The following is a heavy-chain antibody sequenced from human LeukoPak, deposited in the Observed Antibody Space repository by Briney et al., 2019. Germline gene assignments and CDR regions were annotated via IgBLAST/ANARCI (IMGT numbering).Heavy chain of an antibody. CDR2: IYNSGNT. Sequence: SETLSLTCTVSGGSISRSTYYWGWIRQPPGKGLEWIGSIYNSGNTYYNPSLRSRVAISVDTSKNQFSLKLNSVTAADTAVYYCARGWPHAGGLEHWGQGTLVTVPS. D-gene: IGHD3-16*01. CDR1: GGSISRSTYY. J-gene: IGHJ1*01. CDR3: ARGWPHAGGLEH. V-gene: IGHV4-39*07.